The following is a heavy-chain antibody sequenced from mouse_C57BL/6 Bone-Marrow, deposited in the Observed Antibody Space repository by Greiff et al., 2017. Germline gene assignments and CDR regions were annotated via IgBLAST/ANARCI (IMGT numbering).Heavy chain of an antibody. CDR1: GYTFTDYY. J-gene: IGHJ2*01. CDR2: INPNNGGT. Sequence: EVQLQQSGPELVKPGASVKISCKASGYTFTDYYMNWVKQSHGKSLEWIGDINPNNGGTSYNQKFKGKATLTVDTSSSTAYMELRSLTSEDSAGYYCARQEDYYGSIYDYFDYWGQGTTLTVSS. CDR3: ARQEDYYGSIYDYFDY. D-gene: IGHD1-1*01. V-gene: IGHV1-26*01.